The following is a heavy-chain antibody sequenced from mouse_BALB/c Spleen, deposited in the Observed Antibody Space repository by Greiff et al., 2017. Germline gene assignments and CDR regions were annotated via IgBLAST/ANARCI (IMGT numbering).Heavy chain of an antibody. Sequence: EVKLVESGPGLVKPSQSLSLTCSVTGYSITSGYYWNWIRQFPGNKLEWMGYISYDGSNNYNPSLKNRISITRDTSKNQFFLKLNSVTTEDTATYYCASLLRLPAWFAYWGQGTLVTVSA. V-gene: IGHV3-6*02. D-gene: IGHD1-2*01. CDR2: ISYDGSN. CDR3: ASLLRLPAWFAY. J-gene: IGHJ3*01. CDR1: GYSITSGYY.